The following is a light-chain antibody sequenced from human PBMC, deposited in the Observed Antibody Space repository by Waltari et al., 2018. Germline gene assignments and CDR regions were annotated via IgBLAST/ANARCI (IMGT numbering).Light chain of an antibody. CDR1: QSYCTD. V-gene: IGKV3-11*01. CDR2: DAS. CDR3: QQRINWPPCT. J-gene: IGKJ3*01. Sequence: QSYCTDLVWYQLKPGRAPRLLTYDASDRATFIPHWFSGSRSGTDFTLTISSLVAVDFAVYYLQQRINWPPCTFGPGTKVEIK.